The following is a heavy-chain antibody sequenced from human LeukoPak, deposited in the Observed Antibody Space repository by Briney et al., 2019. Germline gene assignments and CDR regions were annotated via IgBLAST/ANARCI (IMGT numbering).Heavy chain of an antibody. CDR3: ARRVYGTSQYY. Sequence: SGTLSLTCTVSGVSISNSNSFWAWIRQPPGKGLEWIGTIYYSGITHYSPSLKSRVTISVDTSKNQFSLKSSSVTATDTALYYCARRVYGTSQYYWGQGTLVTVSS. V-gene: IGHV4-39*01. CDR1: GVSISNSNSF. J-gene: IGHJ4*02. D-gene: IGHD5/OR15-5a*01. CDR2: IYYSGIT.